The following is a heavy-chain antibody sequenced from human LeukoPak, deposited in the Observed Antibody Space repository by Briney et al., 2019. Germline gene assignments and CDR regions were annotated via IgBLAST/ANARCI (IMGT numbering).Heavy chain of an antibody. V-gene: IGHV1-3*01. CDR3: ARGYCSSTSCYGLLWFGEFPDY. J-gene: IGHJ4*02. Sequence: ASVKVSCKASGYTFTSYAMHWVRQAPGQRLEWMGWINAGNGNTKYSQKFQGRVTITRDTSASTAYMELSSLRSEDTAVYYCARGYCSSTSCYGLLWFGEFPDYWGQGTLVTVSS. D-gene: IGHD2-2*01. CDR2: INAGNGNT. CDR1: GYTFTSYA.